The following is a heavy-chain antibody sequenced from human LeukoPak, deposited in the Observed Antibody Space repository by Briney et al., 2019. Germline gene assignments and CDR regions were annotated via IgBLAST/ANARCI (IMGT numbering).Heavy chain of an antibody. D-gene: IGHD6-6*01. J-gene: IGHJ4*02. CDR2: VAPYNGHT. CDR3: ARGFSSSSPSDY. Sequence: GASVKVSCKASRYSFTNYGVNWVRQAPGQGLKWVGWVAPYNGHTNYAQKFQGRVTLTTDTSTNTAYMELRSLKSDDTAVYYCARGFSSSSPSDYWGQGTLVTVAS. CDR1: RYSFTNYG. V-gene: IGHV1-18*01.